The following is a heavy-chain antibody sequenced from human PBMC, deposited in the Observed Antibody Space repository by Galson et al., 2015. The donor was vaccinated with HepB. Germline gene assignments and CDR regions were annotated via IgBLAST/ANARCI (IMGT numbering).Heavy chain of an antibody. Sequence: QSGAEVKKPGESLKISCKASGYSFNRYAMNWVRQAPGQGPEWIGWINTNSGNPTYAQGFTGRFVLSLDTSVRTAYLQINSLKVEDSAVYYCARDGGSGRFLDVWGQGTTVTVSS. CDR3: ARDGGSGRFLDV. CDR2: INTNSGNP. J-gene: IGHJ6*02. V-gene: IGHV7-4-1*02. CDR1: GYSFNRYA. D-gene: IGHD3-3*01.